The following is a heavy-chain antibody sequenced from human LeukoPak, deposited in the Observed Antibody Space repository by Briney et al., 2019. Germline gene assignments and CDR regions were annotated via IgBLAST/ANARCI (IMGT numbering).Heavy chain of an antibody. V-gene: IGHV4-4*07. J-gene: IGHJ4*02. CDR2: IYVSGST. CDR1: GASINNYY. CDR3: SRGSSGSYTFDY. Sequence: SETLSLTCTVSGASINNYYWSWIRQPAGKGLEWIGRIYVSGSTNYNPSLQSRVTMSVDTSKNQFFLKLTSVTAADTAVYWCSRGSSGSYTFDYWGQGTLVTVSS. D-gene: IGHD1-26*01.